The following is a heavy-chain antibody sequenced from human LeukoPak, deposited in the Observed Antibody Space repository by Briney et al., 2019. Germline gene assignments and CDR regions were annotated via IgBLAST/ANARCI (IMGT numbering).Heavy chain of an antibody. Sequence: PGGSLRLSCAASGFTFSSYSMKWVRQAPGKGLEWVSFISSSSSYIYYADSVKGRFTISRDNAKNSLYLQMSSLRAEDTAVYYCARRGYSSSWYPRRERGATKGAFDIWGQGTMVTVSS. D-gene: IGHD6-13*01. J-gene: IGHJ3*02. CDR1: GFTFSSYS. V-gene: IGHV3-21*01. CDR2: ISSSSSYI. CDR3: ARRGYSSSWYPRRERGATKGAFDI.